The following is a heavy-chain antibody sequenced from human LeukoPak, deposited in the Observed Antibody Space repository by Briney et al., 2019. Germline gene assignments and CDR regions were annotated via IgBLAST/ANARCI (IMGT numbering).Heavy chain of an antibody. CDR3: ARVSIAAAVGGYFDY. V-gene: IGHV1-69*13. D-gene: IGHD6-13*01. CDR1: GGTFSSYA. Sequence: SVKVSCKASGGTFSSYAISRVRQAPGQGLEWMGGIIPIFGTANYAQKCQGRVTITADESTSTAYMELSSLRSEDTAVYYCARVSIAAAVGGYFDYWGQGTLVTVSS. J-gene: IGHJ4*02. CDR2: IIPIFGTA.